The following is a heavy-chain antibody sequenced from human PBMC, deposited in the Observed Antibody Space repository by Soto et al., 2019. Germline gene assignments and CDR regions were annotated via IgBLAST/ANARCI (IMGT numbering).Heavy chain of an antibody. CDR1: GGSISSSNW. Sequence: SETLSLTCAVSGGSISSSNWWSWVRQPPGKGLEWIGEIYHSGSTNYNPSLKSRVTISVDKSKNQFSLKLSSVTAADTAVYYCATLTRGYSYGFSYYGMDVWGQGTTVTVSS. CDR3: ATLTRGYSYGFSYYGMDV. V-gene: IGHV4-4*02. D-gene: IGHD5-18*01. J-gene: IGHJ6*02. CDR2: IYHSGST.